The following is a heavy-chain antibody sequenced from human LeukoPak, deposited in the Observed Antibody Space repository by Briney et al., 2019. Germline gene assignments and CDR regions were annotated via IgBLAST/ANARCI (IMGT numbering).Heavy chain of an antibody. V-gene: IGHV3-33*01. Sequence: GRSLRLSCAASGFTFSSYGMHWVRQAPGKGLEWVAVIWYDGSNKYYADSVKGRFTISRDNSKNTLYLQMNSLRAEDTAVYYCGAAYSGSSPFDYWGQGTLVTVSS. CDR3: GAAYSGSSPFDY. CDR1: GFTFSSYG. J-gene: IGHJ4*02. D-gene: IGHD1-26*01. CDR2: IWYDGSNK.